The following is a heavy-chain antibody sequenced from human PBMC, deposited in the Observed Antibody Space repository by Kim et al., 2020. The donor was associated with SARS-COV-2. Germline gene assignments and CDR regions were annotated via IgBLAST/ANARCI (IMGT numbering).Heavy chain of an antibody. D-gene: IGHD2-2*01. V-gene: IGHV3-9*01. J-gene: IGHJ6*02. Sequence: GGSLRLSCAGSGFSFGDFAMHWVRQTPGRGLEWVSAINWNSGGVAYADSVKGRFTISRDNAKNSLFLQMNSLRTEDTAFYYCAKDTVVVRAAVPSYGMDVWGQGATVIVSS. CDR3: AKDTVVVRAAVPSYGMDV. CDR1: GFSFGDFA. CDR2: INWNSGGV.